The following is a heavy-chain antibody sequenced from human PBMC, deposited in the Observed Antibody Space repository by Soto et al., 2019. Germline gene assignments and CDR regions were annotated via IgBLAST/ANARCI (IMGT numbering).Heavy chain of an antibody. J-gene: IGHJ6*03. D-gene: IGHD3-9*01. Sequence: PGESLKISCKGSGYSFTSYWIGWVRQMPGKGLEWMGIIYPGDSDTRYSPSFQGQVTISADKSISTAYLQWSSLKASDTAMYYCARHNGPLGLDWVGGGYYYYYYMDVWGKGTTVTVSS. CDR1: GYSFTSYW. V-gene: IGHV5-51*01. CDR2: IYPGDSDT. CDR3: ARHNGPLGLDWVGGGYYYYYYMDV.